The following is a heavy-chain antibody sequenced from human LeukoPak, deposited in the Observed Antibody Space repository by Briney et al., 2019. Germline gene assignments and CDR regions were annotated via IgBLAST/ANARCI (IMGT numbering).Heavy chain of an antibody. CDR1: GGSISSSSYY. Sequence: PSETLSLTCTVSGGSISSSSYYWGWVRQSPGKGLEWIGSISYSGSTYDNPSLKSRVTISADTSKNQFSLKLSSVTAADTAVYYCARDKRLTGDVVAPLDYWGQGTLVTVSS. CDR2: ISYSGST. D-gene: IGHD7-27*01. CDR3: ARDKRLTGDVVAPLDY. V-gene: IGHV4-39*07. J-gene: IGHJ4*02.